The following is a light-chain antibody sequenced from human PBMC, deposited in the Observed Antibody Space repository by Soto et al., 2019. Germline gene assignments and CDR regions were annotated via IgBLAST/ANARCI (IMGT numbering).Light chain of an antibody. J-gene: IGKJ1*01. V-gene: IGKV3-15*01. Sequence: ETMMTQSPDTLSVSLGERATLSCRASQSLRSSLAWYQQKPGQAPRLLIYDASTRATGIPARFSGSGSGTDFTLTISGLQSDDFEVYYCQQYNNWHQKFGKGTKVDIX. CDR3: QQYNNWHQK. CDR2: DAS. CDR1: QSLRSS.